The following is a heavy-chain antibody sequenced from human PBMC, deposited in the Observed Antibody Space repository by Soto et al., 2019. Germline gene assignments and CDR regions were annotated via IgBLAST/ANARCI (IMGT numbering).Heavy chain of an antibody. V-gene: IGHV1-3*05. CDR3: ARDLDTAMARVPLNYYYGMDV. CDR1: GYTFTSYA. Sequence: QVQLVQSGAEEKKPGASVKVSCKASGYTFTSYAMHWVRQAPGQRLEWMGWINAGNGNTKYSQKFQGRVTITRDTSAGTAYMELSSLRSEDTAVYYCARDLDTAMARVPLNYYYGMDVWGQGTTVTVSS. J-gene: IGHJ6*02. CDR2: INAGNGNT. D-gene: IGHD5-18*01.